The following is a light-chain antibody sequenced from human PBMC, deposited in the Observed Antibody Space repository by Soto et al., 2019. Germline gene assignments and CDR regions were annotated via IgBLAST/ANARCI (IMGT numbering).Light chain of an antibody. Sequence: QSVLTQSPSASGTPGQRVTISCSGSSSNIGSNYVFWYQQFPGTAPKLVVYDNDRRPSGIPGRFSGSKSGTSATLVITGLQTGDEADYYCGTWDDRLDGNYVFGTGTKLTVL. CDR2: DND. CDR1: SSNIGSNY. J-gene: IGLJ1*01. CDR3: GTWDDRLDGNYV. V-gene: IGLV1-51*01.